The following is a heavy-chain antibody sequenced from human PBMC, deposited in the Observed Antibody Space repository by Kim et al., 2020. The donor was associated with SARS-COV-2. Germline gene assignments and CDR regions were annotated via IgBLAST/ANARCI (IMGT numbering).Heavy chain of an antibody. CDR3: AQPYTSISNSPHLN. D-gene: IGHD3-16*01. CDR2: IRDTGIT. V-gene: IGHV4-59*03. CDR1: GPSIRDYY. J-gene: IGHJ4*02. Sequence: SETLSLTCTVSGPSIRDYYWSWIRQSPEKGLEWIGYIRDTGITYYNPSLDNRVTLSLDKSKKQFSLRLNSVTAADTAVYYCAQPYTSISNSPHLNWSPGALVTVSS.